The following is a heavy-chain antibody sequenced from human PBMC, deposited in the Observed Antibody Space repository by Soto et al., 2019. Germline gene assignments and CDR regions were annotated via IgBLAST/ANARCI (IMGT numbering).Heavy chain of an antibody. CDR1: GFTFSSYS. CDR2: IGTRSDV. D-gene: IGHD2-21*02. CDR3: AREETAWPLAYGLDV. J-gene: IGHJ6*02. V-gene: IGHV3-21*01. Sequence: VSLRLSCAASGFTFSSYSIHWVRQAPGKGLEWVSSIGTRSDVYYADSVKGRFTISRDNAKNSMALQMNSLRAEDTGVYYCAREETAWPLAYGLDVWGQGTTVTVSS.